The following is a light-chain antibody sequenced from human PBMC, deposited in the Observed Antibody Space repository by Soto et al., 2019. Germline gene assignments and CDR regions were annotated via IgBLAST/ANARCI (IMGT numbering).Light chain of an antibody. V-gene: IGKV1-39*01. Sequence: DIEMTQSPSSLSGSVGHRVTITCRASQSISSYLNWYQQKPGKAPKLLIYAASSLQSGVPSRFSGSGSGTDFTLTISSLQPEDFATYYCQQSYSTPWTFGQGTKVDI. J-gene: IGKJ1*01. CDR3: QQSYSTPWT. CDR2: AAS. CDR1: QSISSY.